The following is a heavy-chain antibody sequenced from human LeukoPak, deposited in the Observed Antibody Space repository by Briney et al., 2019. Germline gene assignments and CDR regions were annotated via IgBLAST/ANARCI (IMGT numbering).Heavy chain of an antibody. Sequence: ASVKVSCKTSGYSFTSSYVQWARQAPGQGLEWMGIIDPSGGSTSYAQKFQGRVTMTRDTSTSTVYMELSSLRSEDTAVYYCARDLEGWFGESSDAFDIWGQGTMVTVSS. CDR1: GYSFTSSY. CDR2: IDPSGGST. J-gene: IGHJ3*02. CDR3: ARDLEGWFGESSDAFDI. D-gene: IGHD3-10*01. V-gene: IGHV1-46*01.